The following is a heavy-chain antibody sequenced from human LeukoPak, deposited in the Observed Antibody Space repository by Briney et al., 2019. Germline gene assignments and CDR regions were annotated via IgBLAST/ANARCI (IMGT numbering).Heavy chain of an antibody. CDR1: GFTFSSYA. J-gene: IGHJ4*02. Sequence: GGSLRLSCAASGFTFSSYAMNWVRQAPGKGLEWVSRISDTGDSTYYADSVKGRVTISRDNSKNTLYLQMNSLRADDTAVYYCAKDGKNICNSYWGQGTLVTVSS. CDR3: AKDGKNICNSY. CDR2: ISDTGDST. V-gene: IGHV3-23*01. D-gene: IGHD2/OR15-2a*01.